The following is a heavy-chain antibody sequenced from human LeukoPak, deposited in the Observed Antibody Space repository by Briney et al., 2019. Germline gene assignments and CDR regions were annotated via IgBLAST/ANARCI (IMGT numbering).Heavy chain of an antibody. CDR1: GYTFTTYW. Sequence: KISCKGSGYTFTTYWIGWVRQAPGQGLEWMGRIIPIFGTANYAQKFQGRVTITTDESTSTAYMELSSLRSEDTAVYYCAIPLTYYYDSSGYYYGDYFDYWGQGTLVTVSS. V-gene: IGHV1-69*05. D-gene: IGHD3-22*01. CDR3: AIPLTYYYDSSGYYYGDYFDY. CDR2: IIPIFGTA. J-gene: IGHJ4*02.